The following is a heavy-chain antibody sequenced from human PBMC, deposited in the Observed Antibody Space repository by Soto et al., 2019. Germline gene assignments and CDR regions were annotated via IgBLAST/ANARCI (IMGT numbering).Heavy chain of an antibody. J-gene: IGHJ6*02. CDR2: LYHIGST. CDR3: RSSTSCYDESCVDV. Sequence: TSETLSLTCAVSGYSISSGNYWAWIRQPPGRGLEWIGSLYHIGSTHYNTSLKSRVTISVDTSKNHFSLELSSVTAADTAIYYCRSSTSCYDESCVDVWGQGTMVTVSS. CDR1: GYSISSGNY. V-gene: IGHV4-38-2*01. D-gene: IGHD2-2*01.